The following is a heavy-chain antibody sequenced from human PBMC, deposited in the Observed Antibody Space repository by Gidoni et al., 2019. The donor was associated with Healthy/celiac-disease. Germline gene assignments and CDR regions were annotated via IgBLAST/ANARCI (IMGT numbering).Heavy chain of an antibody. CDR2: IYHSGST. V-gene: IGHV4-38-2*02. J-gene: IGHJ5*02. CDR1: GYSISSGYY. CDR3: ARVGITMVRGEVNWFDP. Sequence: QVQLQESGPGLVKPSETLSLTCTVSGYSISSGYYWGWIRQPPGKGLEWIGSIYHSGSTYYNPSLKSRVTISVDTSKNQFSLKLSSVTAADTAVYYCARVGITMVRGEVNWFDPWGQGTLVTVSS. D-gene: IGHD3-10*01.